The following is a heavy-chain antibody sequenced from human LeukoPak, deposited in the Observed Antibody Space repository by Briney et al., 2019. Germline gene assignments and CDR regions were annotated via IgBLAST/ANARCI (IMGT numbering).Heavy chain of an antibody. CDR3: ARLGDKGAFDI. V-gene: IGHV3-66*01. Sequence: GGSLRLSCAASGFTFSSYSMNWVRQAPGKGLEWVSVIYSGGSTYYADSVKGRFTISRDNSKNTLYLQMNSLRAEDTAVYYCARLGDKGAFDIWGQGTMVTVSS. CDR1: GFTFSSYS. J-gene: IGHJ3*02. D-gene: IGHD2-21*02. CDR2: IYSGGST.